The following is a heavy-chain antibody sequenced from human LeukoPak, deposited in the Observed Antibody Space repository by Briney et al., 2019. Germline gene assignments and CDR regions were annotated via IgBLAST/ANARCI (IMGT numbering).Heavy chain of an antibody. CDR3: ARSQYDSSGYYYDAFDI. Sequence: PSETLSLTCTVSGGSVSSSNYYWSWVRQPPGKGLEWIGYIYYSGSTNYNPSLKSRVTISVDTSKNQFSLRLSSVTAADTAVYYCARSQYDSSGYYYDAFDIWGQGTMVTVSS. CDR2: IYYSGST. D-gene: IGHD3-22*01. J-gene: IGHJ3*02. V-gene: IGHV4-61*01. CDR1: GGSVSSSNYY.